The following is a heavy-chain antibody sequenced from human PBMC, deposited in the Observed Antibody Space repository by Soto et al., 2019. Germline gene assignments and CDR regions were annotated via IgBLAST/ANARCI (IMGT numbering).Heavy chain of an antibody. Sequence: GGSLRLSCAASCFTFSNSWMNWVRQAPGKGLEWVGRIKSKTDGGTTDYAAPVKGRFTTSRDDSKNTLYLQMNSLKTEDTAVYYCTTGYCSSTSCYGSFYYYGMDVWGQGTTVTVS. J-gene: IGHJ6*02. D-gene: IGHD2-2*01. CDR1: CFTFSNSW. CDR2: IKSKTDGGTT. CDR3: TTGYCSSTSCYGSFYYYGMDV. V-gene: IGHV3-15*07.